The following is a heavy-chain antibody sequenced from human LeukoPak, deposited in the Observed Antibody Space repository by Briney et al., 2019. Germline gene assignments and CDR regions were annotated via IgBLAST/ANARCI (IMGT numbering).Heavy chain of an antibody. D-gene: IGHD5-18*01. V-gene: IGHV3-74*01. CDR1: GFTLSSYW. CDR2: INSDGSST. J-gene: IGHJ4*02. Sequence: PGGSLRLSCAASGFTLSSYWMHWVRQAPGKGLGGVSRINSDGSSTSYADSVKGRFTISRDNAKNTLYLQMNSLRAEDTAVYYCARGKRGYSYGFDYWGQGTLVTVSS. CDR3: ARGKRGYSYGFDY.